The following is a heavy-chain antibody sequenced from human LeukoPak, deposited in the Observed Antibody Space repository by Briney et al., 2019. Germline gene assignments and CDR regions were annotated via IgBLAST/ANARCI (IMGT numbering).Heavy chain of an antibody. CDR2: ISAYNGNT. D-gene: IGHD2-2*02. CDR1: GYTFTSYG. J-gene: IGHJ4*02. Sequence: ASVKVSCKASGYTFTSYGISWVRQAPGQGLVWMGWISAYNGNTNYAQKLQGRVTMTTDTYTSTAYMELRSLRSDDTAVYYCARDGYCSSTSCYTGVFDYWGQGTLVTVSS. V-gene: IGHV1-18*01. CDR3: ARDGYCSSTSCYTGVFDY.